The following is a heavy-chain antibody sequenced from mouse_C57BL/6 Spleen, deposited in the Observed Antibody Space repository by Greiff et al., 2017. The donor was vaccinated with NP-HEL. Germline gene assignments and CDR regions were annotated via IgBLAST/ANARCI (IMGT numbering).Heavy chain of an antibody. CDR1: GYTFTSYW. D-gene: IGHD2-5*01. V-gene: IGHV1-64*01. CDR3: ARYSNYGFDY. Sequence: QVQLQQPGAELVKPGASVKLSCKASGYTFTSYWMHWVKQRPGQGLEWIGMIHPNSGSTNSNEKFKSKATLTVDQSSSTAYMQLSSLTSEDSAVYYCARYSNYGFDYWGQGTTLTVSS. CDR2: IHPNSGST. J-gene: IGHJ2*01.